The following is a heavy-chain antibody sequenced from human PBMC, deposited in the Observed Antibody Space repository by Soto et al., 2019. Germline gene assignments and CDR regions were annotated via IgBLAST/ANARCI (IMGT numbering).Heavy chain of an antibody. D-gene: IGHD2-2*01. J-gene: IGHJ6*03. V-gene: IGHV3-11*01. CDR2: ISSSGSTI. Sequence: QVQLVESGGGLVKPGGSPRLSCAASGFTFSDYYMTWIRQAPGKGLEWVSHISSSGSTIFYADSVKGRFTISRDNAKNSLYLQMNSLRAEDTAVYYCARDPRYCRSASCYDAYYYYYMDVWGKGTTVTVSS. CDR1: GFTFSDYY. CDR3: ARDPRYCRSASCYDAYYYYYMDV.